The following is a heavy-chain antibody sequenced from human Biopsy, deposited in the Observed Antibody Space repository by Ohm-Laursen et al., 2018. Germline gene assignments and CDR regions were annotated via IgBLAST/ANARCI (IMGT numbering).Heavy chain of an antibody. CDR3: ARDVVGRGASFFDF. V-gene: IGHV1-18*01. CDR1: GYTFVNYG. CDR2: ISVYNGNT. D-gene: IGHD1-26*01. J-gene: IGHJ4*02. Sequence: ASVKVSCKTSGYTFVNYGISWVRQAPGQGLERMGWISVYNGNTDYPHKFQGRVTLTTDTSTSTAYMELRSLTSDDTAIYYCARDVVGRGASFFDFWGQGTSVTVSS.